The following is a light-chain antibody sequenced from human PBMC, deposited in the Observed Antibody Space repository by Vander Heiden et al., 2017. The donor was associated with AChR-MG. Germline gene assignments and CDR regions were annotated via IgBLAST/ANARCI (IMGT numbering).Light chain of an antibody. CDR1: QSVSSY. Sequence: EIVLTPSPATLSFSPGDRATLSCRASQSVSSYLAWYQQKPGQAPRLLIYDASNRATGIPARFSGSGSGTDFTLTISSLEPEDFAVYYCQQRSNWYTFGQGTKLEIK. CDR2: DAS. CDR3: QQRSNWYT. J-gene: IGKJ2*01. V-gene: IGKV3-11*01.